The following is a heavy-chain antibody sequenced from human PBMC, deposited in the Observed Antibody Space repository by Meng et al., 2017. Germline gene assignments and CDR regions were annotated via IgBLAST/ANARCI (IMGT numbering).Heavy chain of an antibody. CDR3: ARAIAVSGTGRFDY. D-gene: IGHD6-19*01. CDR1: GYTFPTYA. J-gene: IGHJ4*02. V-gene: IGHV1-3*05. Sequence: GGGEKQPGQSVQFFCQAYGYTFPTYAIHWVRRAPVQRLAWMGWINAGNSDTKYSQKLQGRVTITSDTSASTVYMEVSSLRSEDTGVYYCARAIAVSGTGRFDYWGQGTLVTVSS. CDR2: INAGNSDT.